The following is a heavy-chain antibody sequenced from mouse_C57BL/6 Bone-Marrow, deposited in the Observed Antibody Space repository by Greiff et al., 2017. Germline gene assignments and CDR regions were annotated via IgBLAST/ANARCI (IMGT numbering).Heavy chain of an antibody. J-gene: IGHJ4*01. CDR3: ARGQLRLHAMDY. D-gene: IGHD3-2*02. CDR1: GYAFSSYW. V-gene: IGHV1-80*01. Sequence: QVHVKQSGAELVKPGASVKISCKASGYAFSSYWMNWVKQRPGKGLEWIGQIYPGDGDTNYNGKFKGKATLTADKSSSTAYMQLSSLTSEDSAVYFCARGQLRLHAMDYWGQGTSVTVSS. CDR2: IYPGDGDT.